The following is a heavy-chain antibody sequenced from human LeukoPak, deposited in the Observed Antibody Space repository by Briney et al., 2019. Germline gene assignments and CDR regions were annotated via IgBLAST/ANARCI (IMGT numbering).Heavy chain of an antibody. D-gene: IGHD2-2*01. CDR1: GYTFTSYG. Sequence: ASVKVSCKASGYTFTSYGISWVRQAPGQGLEWMGWISGYNGNTVYAQNLQGRVTMTTGTSTSTAYMELRSLRSDDSAVYYCARDRYCSSTSCYHYYHYGMDVWGQGTTVTVSS. V-gene: IGHV1-18*01. J-gene: IGHJ6*02. CDR2: ISGYNGNT. CDR3: ARDRYCSSTSCYHYYHYGMDV.